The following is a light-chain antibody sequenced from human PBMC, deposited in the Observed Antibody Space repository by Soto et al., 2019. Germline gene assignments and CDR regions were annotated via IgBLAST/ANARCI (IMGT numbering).Light chain of an antibody. J-gene: IGKJ5*01. CDR2: DAS. V-gene: IGKV1-5*01. CDR1: QSISSW. Sequence: DIQMTQSPSTLSASVGDRVTITCRASQSISSWLAWYQQKPGKAPKVLIYDASSLESGVPSRFSGSGSGTEVTLTISSLQPEDFATYYCQQSYSTPPITFGQGTRLEIK. CDR3: QQSYSTPPIT.